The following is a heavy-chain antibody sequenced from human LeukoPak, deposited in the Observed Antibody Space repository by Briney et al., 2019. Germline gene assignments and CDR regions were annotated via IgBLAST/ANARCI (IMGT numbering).Heavy chain of an antibody. J-gene: IGHJ4*02. CDR1: GFTFSTFA. CDR3: ARLGTYDSSGYYYYYFDY. V-gene: IGHV3-23*01. Sequence: GGSLRLSCAASGFTFSTFAMSWVRQAPGKGLQWVSAISGSGDRIYYADSVKGRFTISRDNSKNTVYLQMNSLRAEDTAVYYCARLGTYDSSGYYYYYFDYWGQGTLVTVSS. CDR2: ISGSGDRI. D-gene: IGHD3-22*01.